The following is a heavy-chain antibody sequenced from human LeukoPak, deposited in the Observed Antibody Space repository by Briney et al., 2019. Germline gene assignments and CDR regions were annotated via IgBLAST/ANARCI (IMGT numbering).Heavy chain of an antibody. V-gene: IGHV1-2*04. CDR2: INPNSGGT. D-gene: IGHD3-9*01. CDR3: ARENYDILTGYPRGGIDY. Sequence: GASVKVSCKASGYTFTGYYMHWVRQAPGQGLEWMGWINPNSGGTNYAQKFQGWVTMTRDTSISTAYMELSRLRSDDTAVYYCARENYDILTGYPRGGIDYWGQGTLVTVSS. J-gene: IGHJ4*02. CDR1: GYTFTGYY.